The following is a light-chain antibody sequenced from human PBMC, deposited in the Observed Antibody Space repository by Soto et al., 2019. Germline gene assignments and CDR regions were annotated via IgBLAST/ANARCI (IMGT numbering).Light chain of an antibody. Sequence: QSVLTQPPSVSAAPGQMVTISCSGSSSNIGNNHLSWYQQLPGAAPKLLIYDTYERPSGIPDRFSGSKSGTSATLGITGRQTGDEADYYCGTWDSSLSAVVFGGGTKLTVL. V-gene: IGLV1-51*01. CDR2: DTY. J-gene: IGLJ2*01. CDR1: SSNIGNNH. CDR3: GTWDSSLSAVV.